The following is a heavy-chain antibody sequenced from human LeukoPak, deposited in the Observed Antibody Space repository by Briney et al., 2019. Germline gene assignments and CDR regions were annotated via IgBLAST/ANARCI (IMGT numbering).Heavy chain of an antibody. J-gene: IGHJ6*03. D-gene: IGHD2-15*01. V-gene: IGHV1-18*01. CDR3: ARDAGYCSGGSCYSYYYYMDV. CDR1: GYTFTSFG. CDR2: NSAYNGNT. Sequence: ASVKVSCKASGYTFTSFGISWVRQAPGQGLEWMGWNSAYNGNTNYAQKLQGRVTMTTDTSTSTAYMELRSLRSDDTAVYYCARDAGYCSGGSCYSYYYYMDVWGKGTTVTVSS.